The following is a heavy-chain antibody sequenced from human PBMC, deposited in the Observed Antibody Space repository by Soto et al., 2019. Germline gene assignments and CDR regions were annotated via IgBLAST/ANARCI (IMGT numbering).Heavy chain of an antibody. CDR3: ATGEAGVSWFDP. CDR1: GYTLTELS. Sequence: GASVKVSCKVSGYTLTELSMHWVRQAPGKGLEWMGGFDPEDGETIYAQKFQGRVTMTEDTSTDTAYMELSSLRSEDTAVYYCATGEAGVSWFDPWGQGTLVTVSS. V-gene: IGHV1-24*01. J-gene: IGHJ5*02. CDR2: FDPEDGET.